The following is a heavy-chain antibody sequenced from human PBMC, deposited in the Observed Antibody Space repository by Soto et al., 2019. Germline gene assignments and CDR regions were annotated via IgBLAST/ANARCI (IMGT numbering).Heavy chain of an antibody. Sequence: PSETLSLTCTVTGGSISSYYWSWIRQPPGKGLEWIGYIYYSGSTNYNPSLKSRVTISVDTSKNQFSLKLSSVTAADTAVYYCARVEVALSGDYTPIADWGQGTLVTVSS. CDR2: IYYSGST. CDR3: ARVEVALSGDYTPIAD. CDR1: GGSISSYY. D-gene: IGHD4-17*01. J-gene: IGHJ4*02. V-gene: IGHV4-59*01.